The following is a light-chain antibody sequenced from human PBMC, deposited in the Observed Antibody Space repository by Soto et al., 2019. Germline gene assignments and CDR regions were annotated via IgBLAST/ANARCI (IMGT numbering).Light chain of an antibody. CDR3: SSFTTSNTLV. CDR1: SSDVGAYKH. J-gene: IGLJ3*02. Sequence: QSVLTQPASVSGSPGQSITISCTGTSSDVGAYKHVSWFQDHPGKAPKLIVYEVSNRPSGVSDRFAGSKSGNTASLTISGLQTEDEADYYCSSFTTSNTLVFGEGTKLTVL. CDR2: EVS. V-gene: IGLV2-14*01.